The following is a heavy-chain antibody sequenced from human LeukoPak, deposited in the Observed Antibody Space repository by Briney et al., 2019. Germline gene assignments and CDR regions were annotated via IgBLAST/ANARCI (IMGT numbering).Heavy chain of an antibody. J-gene: IGHJ6*03. CDR2: INPNNGDT. CDR3: ARDPIVATNGGHYYYYYMDV. V-gene: IGHV1-2*02. Sequence: GASVKVSCKASGYTFSGNFMHWVRQAPGQGLEWMGWINPNNGDTNYAQKFQGRVTVTRDTSISTAYMELSSLRSEDTAVYYCARDPIVATNGGHYYYYYMDVWGKGTTVTVSS. CDR1: GYTFSGNF. D-gene: IGHD5-12*01.